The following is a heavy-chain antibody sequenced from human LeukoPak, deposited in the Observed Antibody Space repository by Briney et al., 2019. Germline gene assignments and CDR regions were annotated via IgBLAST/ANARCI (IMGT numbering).Heavy chain of an antibody. CDR2: INHSGST. J-gene: IGHJ4*02. D-gene: IGHD5-24*01. CDR1: GGSFSGYY. CDR3: ARGWRWLQRDFGY. Sequence: PSETLSLTCAVYGGSFSGYYWSWIRQPLGKWLEWIGEINHSGSTNYNPSLKSRVTISVDTSKNQFSLKLSSVTAADTAVYYCARGWRWLQRDFGYWGQGTLVTVSS. V-gene: IGHV4-34*01.